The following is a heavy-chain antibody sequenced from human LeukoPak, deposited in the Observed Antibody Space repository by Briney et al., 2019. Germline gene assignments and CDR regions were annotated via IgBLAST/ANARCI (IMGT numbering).Heavy chain of an antibody. CDR1: GYTLTELS. CDR2: FDPEDGET. J-gene: IGHJ3*02. CDR3: ASGMVRGAIIPTDAFDI. Sequence: ASVKVSCKVSGYTLTELSMHWVRQAPGKGLEWMGGFDPEDGETIYAQKFQGRVTMTEDTSTDTAYMELSSLRSEDTAVYYCASGMVRGAIIPTDAFDIWGQGTMVTVSS. D-gene: IGHD3-10*01. V-gene: IGHV1-24*01.